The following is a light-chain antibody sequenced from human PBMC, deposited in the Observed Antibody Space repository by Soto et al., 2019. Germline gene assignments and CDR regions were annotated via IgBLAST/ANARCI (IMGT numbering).Light chain of an antibody. CDR1: QSVSSNS. V-gene: IGKV3-20*01. Sequence: EIVLTQSPGTQSLSPGERATLSCRASQSVSSNSLAWYQQKPGQAPRLLIYGASSRATDIPDRFSGSGSGTDFTLTISRLEPEDFAVYYCQQYGSSPRTFGQGTKVDIK. J-gene: IGKJ1*01. CDR2: GAS. CDR3: QQYGSSPRT.